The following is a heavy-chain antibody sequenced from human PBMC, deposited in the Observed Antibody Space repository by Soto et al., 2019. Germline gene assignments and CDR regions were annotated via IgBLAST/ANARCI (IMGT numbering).Heavy chain of an antibody. D-gene: IGHD1-20*01. CDR3: AIILDEGITAHH. Sequence: QVQLVQSGTGAKKPGASVKVSCKTSDYTFTLHGISWVRQAPGHGLEWMGWVDGLSCTSQFSHKVQGRVTMTADTATNIAYMDLRSLNPAATPVHYSAIILDEGITAHHRGPGTLFNVSS. CDR1: DYTFTLHG. J-gene: IGHJ4*02. V-gene: IGHV1-18*01. CDR2: VDGLSCTS.